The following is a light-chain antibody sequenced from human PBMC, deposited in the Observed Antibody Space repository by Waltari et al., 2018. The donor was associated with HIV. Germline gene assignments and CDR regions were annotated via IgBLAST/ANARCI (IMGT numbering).Light chain of an antibody. Sequence: SVLTQPPSVSGAPGQRVTISCTGSSSNIGARFDVHWYQQLPGTAPKLLIYGNTNRPSGVPDRFSVSKSGTSASRAITGLQAEDESDYYCQSYDSSLSGSVFGGGTKLTVL. CDR3: QSYDSSLSGSV. CDR1: SSNIGARFD. V-gene: IGLV1-40*01. J-gene: IGLJ2*01. CDR2: GNT.